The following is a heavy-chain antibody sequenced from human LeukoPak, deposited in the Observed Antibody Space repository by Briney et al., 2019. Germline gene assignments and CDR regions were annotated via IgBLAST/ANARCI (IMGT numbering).Heavy chain of an antibody. CDR3: AKDLGPYSYGSLHYLDY. CDR2: ISYDGSNK. D-gene: IGHD5-18*01. V-gene: IGHV3-30*18. Sequence: GGSLRLSCAASGFTFSSYGMHWVRQAPGKGLEWVAVISYDGSNKYYADSVKGRFTISRDNSKNTLYLQMNSLRAEDTAVYYCAKDLGPYSYGSLHYLDYWGQGTLVTVSS. CDR1: GFTFSSYG. J-gene: IGHJ4*02.